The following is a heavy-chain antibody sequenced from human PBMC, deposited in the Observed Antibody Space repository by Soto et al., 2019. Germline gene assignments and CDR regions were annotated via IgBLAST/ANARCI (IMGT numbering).Heavy chain of an antibody. CDR3: AKENGAYYDILTGPF. D-gene: IGHD3-9*01. J-gene: IGHJ4*02. V-gene: IGHV3-64*04. CDR2: IGANAGVT. Sequence: GGSLRLSCSASGFSFSNYAFYWVRQAPGNGLHFVSAIGANAGVTYYADSVKDRFTISRDNSKNTLYLQMNSLRAEDTAVYYCAKENGAYYDILTGPFWGQGTLVTVSS. CDR1: GFSFSNYA.